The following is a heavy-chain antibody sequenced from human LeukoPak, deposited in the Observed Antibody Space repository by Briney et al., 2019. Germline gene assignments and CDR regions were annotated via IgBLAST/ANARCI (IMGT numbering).Heavy chain of an antibody. CDR3: AKDPSYFDFWSGPDY. D-gene: IGHD3-3*01. V-gene: IGHV3-30*02. CDR1: GFTFSSYG. Sequence: PGGSLRLSCAASGFTFSSYGMHWVRQAPGKGLEWVAFIRFDGSKKFYADPVKGRFTISRDNSKNTLYLQMNSLRGEDTALYYCAKDPSYFDFWSGPDYWGQGTLVSVSS. CDR2: IRFDGSKK. J-gene: IGHJ4*02.